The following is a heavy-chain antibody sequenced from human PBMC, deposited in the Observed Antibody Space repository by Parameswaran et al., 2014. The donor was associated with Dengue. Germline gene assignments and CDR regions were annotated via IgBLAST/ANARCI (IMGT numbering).Heavy chain of an antibody. Sequence: VRQAPGKGLEWVSVIYRGGSSTYYADSVKGRFSISRDNSKNTLYLQMNSLRFEDTAVYYCAKVNSSWSEHWGQGTLVTVSS. CDR2: IYRGGSST. D-gene: IGHD6-13*01. J-gene: IGHJ4*02. CDR3: AKVNSSWSEH. V-gene: IGHV3-23*03.